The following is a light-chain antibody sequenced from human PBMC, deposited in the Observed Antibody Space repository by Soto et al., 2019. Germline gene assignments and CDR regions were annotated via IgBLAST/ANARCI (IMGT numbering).Light chain of an antibody. CDR2: VNT. CDR3: ATWDDILSGWV. J-gene: IGLJ3*02. CDR1: NSNIGAGYD. V-gene: IGLV1-40*01. Sequence: QSVLTQPPSVSGAPGQRVTISCTGSNSNIGAGYDVNWYQHFPGTAPKLLIYVNTNRPSGVPDRFSGSKSGSSTSLAITGLQSEDEGVYYCATWDDILSGWVFGGGTKLTVL.